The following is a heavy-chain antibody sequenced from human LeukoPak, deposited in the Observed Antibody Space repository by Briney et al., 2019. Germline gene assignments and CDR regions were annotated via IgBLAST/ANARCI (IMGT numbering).Heavy chain of an antibody. CDR3: ARLVYGGSEIVDY. Sequence: GESLKISCKGTGYRFSDYWIGWVRQRPGQGLEWMGIIYPDDSDTRYSPSFQGQVTISADKSINTAYLQWSSLKTSDTAMFYCARLVYGGSEIVDYWGQGTLVTVSS. V-gene: IGHV5-51*01. CDR1: GYRFSDYW. D-gene: IGHD4-23*01. CDR2: IYPDDSDT. J-gene: IGHJ4*02.